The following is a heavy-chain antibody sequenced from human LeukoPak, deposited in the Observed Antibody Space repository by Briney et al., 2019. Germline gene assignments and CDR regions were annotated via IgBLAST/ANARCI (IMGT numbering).Heavy chain of an antibody. V-gene: IGHV3-64*04. CDR3: ARDQSIAGPTTADY. Sequence: PGGSLRLSCSASGFTFSSYAMHWVRQAPGKGLEYVSAISSNGGSTYYADSVKGRFTISRDNAKNTLYLQMNSLRAEDTAVYYCARDQSIAGPTTADYWGQGTLVTVSS. CDR2: ISSNGGST. J-gene: IGHJ4*02. D-gene: IGHD1-26*01. CDR1: GFTFSSYA.